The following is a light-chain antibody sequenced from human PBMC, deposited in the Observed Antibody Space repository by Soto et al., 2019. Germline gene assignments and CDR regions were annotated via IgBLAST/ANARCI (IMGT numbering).Light chain of an antibody. V-gene: IGKV3-15*01. CDR1: QSISSN. J-gene: IGKJ2*01. CDR3: QQYKDWPPYT. CDR2: GAT. Sequence: EILMTQSQDTLSVSLGERATLSCRASQSISSNLAWYQQKPGQASRLLIYGATTRATGVPARFSGGRSGTEFTLTISSLQSEDFAVYYCQQYKDWPPYTFGQGTKLEIK.